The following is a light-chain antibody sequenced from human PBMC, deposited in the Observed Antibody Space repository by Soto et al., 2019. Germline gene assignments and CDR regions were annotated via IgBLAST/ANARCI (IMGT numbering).Light chain of an antibody. J-gene: IGKJ4*01. CDR1: QSVLYNSNNKNY. CDR3: QQYFGTPLS. V-gene: IGKV4-1*01. CDR2: WAS. Sequence: DIVMTQSPDSLAVSLGDRATINCKSSQSVLYNSNNKNYLAWYQQRPGQPPKLLIYWASTRESGVPDRFSGSGSGTDFTLTISSLQAEDVAVYYCQQYFGTPLSFGGGTKVEIK.